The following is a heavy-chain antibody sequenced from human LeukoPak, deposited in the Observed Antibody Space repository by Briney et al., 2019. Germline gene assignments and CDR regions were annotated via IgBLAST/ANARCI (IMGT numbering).Heavy chain of an antibody. D-gene: IGHD3-10*01. V-gene: IGHV3-9*01. J-gene: IGHJ4*02. CDR1: GFTFDDYA. CDR3: AKGYGSGSYYPVGH. CDR2: ISWNSGSI. Sequence: PGGSLRLSCAASGFTFDDYAMHWVRQAPGKGLGWVSGISWNSGSIGYADSVKGRFTISRDNAKNSLYLLMNSLRAEDTALYYCAKGYGSGSYYPVGHWGQGTLVTVSS.